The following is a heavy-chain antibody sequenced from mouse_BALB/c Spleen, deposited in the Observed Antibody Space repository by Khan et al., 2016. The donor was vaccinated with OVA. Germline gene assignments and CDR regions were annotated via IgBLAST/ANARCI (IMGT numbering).Heavy chain of an antibody. CDR3: ARTPGYYGSNYLDY. CDR1: GFTFSNYA. D-gene: IGHD1-1*01. CDR2: ISSGGSYT. V-gene: IGHV5-9-3*01. Sequence: EVELVESGGGLVKPGGSLKLSCAASGFTFSNYALSWVRQTPEKRLEWVATISSGGSYTYYPASVKGRFTISRDNAENTLYLQMSRLRTEDTVMYYCARTPGYYGSNYLDYWGQGTTLTVSS. J-gene: IGHJ2*01.